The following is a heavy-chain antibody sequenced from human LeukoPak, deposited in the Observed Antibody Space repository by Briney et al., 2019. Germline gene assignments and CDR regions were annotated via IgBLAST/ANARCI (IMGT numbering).Heavy chain of an antibody. V-gene: IGHV4-59*12. Sequence: KPLETLSLTCTVSGGSISSYYWSWIRQPPGKGLEWIGYIYYSGSTNYNPSLKSRVTISVDTSKNQFSLNLSSVTAADTAVYYCASTERCSTTCPLDYWGQGILVTVSS. CDR2: IYYSGST. CDR3: ASTERCSTTCPLDY. D-gene: IGHD2-2*01. CDR1: GGSISSYY. J-gene: IGHJ4*02.